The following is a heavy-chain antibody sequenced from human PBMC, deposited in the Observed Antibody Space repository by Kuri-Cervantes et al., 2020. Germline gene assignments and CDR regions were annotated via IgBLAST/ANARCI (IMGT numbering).Heavy chain of an antibody. CDR1: GYTLTELS. CDR2: FDPEDGET. CDR3: AEVNWNYGIWFDP. D-gene: IGHD1-7*01. V-gene: IGHV1-24*01. J-gene: IGHJ5*02. Sequence: ASVKVSCKVSGYTLTELSMHWVRQAPGKGLEWMGGFDPEDGETIYAQKFQGRVTMTEDTSTSTAYMELRSLRSDDTAVYYCAEVNWNYGIWFDPWGQGTLVTVSS.